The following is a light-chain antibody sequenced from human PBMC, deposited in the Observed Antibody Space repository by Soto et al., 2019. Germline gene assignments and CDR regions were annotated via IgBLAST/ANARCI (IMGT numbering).Light chain of an antibody. V-gene: IGLV2-23*03. J-gene: IGLJ1*01. CDR2: EGS. CDR3: CSYAGSSLFQDV. Sequence: QSALTQPASVSGSPGQSITISCTGTSSDVGSYNLVSWYQQHPGKAPKLMIYEGSKRPSGVSNRFSGSKSGNTASLTISGLQAEDVADYYSCSYAGSSLFQDVFGTGTKVTDL. CDR1: SSDVGSYNL.